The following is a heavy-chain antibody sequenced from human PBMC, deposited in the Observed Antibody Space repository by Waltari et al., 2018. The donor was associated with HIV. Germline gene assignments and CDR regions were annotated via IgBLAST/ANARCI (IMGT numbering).Heavy chain of an antibody. V-gene: IGHV3-9*01. CDR1: GFTVDAFA. CDR2: ISWNGGGI. D-gene: IGHD3-10*01. Sequence: EVQLVESGGGLVQPGRSLRLSCSASGFTVDAFALPWPRQGPGKGREWVSGISWNGGGIGYADSGKGRFTISRDNAKNSLYLQMNSLRAEDTAMYYCAKDRSGNYYNPWFDPWGQGTLVTVSS. J-gene: IGHJ5*02. CDR3: AKDRSGNYYNPWFDP.